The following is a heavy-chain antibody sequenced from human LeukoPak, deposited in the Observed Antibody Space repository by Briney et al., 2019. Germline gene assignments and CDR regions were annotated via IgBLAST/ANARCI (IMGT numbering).Heavy chain of an antibody. D-gene: IGHD2-21*01. CDR2: VNPSGGST. J-gene: IGHJ4*02. CDR1: GYTFTSYY. Sequence: ASVKVSCKASGYTFTSYYMHWVRQAPGQGLEWMGIVNPSGGSTSYAQKFQGRVTMTRDTSTSTVYMELSSLRSEDTAVYYCAREEFAYYSFDYWGQGTLVTVSS. CDR3: AREEFAYYSFDY. V-gene: IGHV1-46*01.